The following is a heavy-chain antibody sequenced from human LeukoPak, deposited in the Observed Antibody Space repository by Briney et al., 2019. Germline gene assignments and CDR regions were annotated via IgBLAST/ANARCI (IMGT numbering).Heavy chain of an antibody. Sequence: SETLSLTCAVYGGSFSGYYWSWIRQPPGKGLEWIGYIYYSGSTNYNPSLKSRVTISVDTSKNQFSLKLSSVTAADTAVYYCARGLTTVTTWGAFDIWGQGTMVTVSS. CDR1: GGSFSGYY. D-gene: IGHD4-17*01. CDR3: ARGLTTVTTWGAFDI. V-gene: IGHV4-59*01. CDR2: IYYSGST. J-gene: IGHJ3*02.